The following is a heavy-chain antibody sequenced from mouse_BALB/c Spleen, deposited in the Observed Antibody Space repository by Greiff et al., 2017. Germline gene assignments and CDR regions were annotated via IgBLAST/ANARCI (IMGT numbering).Heavy chain of an antibody. Sequence: QVQLPQSGAELAKPGASVKMSCKASGYTFTSYWMHWVKQRPGQGLEWIGYINPSTGYTEYNQKFKDKATLTADKSSSTAYMQLSSLTSEDSAVYYCARRGNYFDYWGQGTTLTVSS. CDR3: ARRGNYFDY. V-gene: IGHV1-7*01. CDR2: INPSTGYT. CDR1: GYTFTSYW. J-gene: IGHJ2*01.